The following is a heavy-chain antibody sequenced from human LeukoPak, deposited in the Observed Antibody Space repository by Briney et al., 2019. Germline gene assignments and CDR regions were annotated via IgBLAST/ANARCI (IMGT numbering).Heavy chain of an antibody. J-gene: IGHJ4*02. V-gene: IGHV4-28*01. D-gene: IGHD3-10*01. CDR3: ARITMVRGVPYFDY. Sequence: SETLSLTCAVSGYSISSSNWWGWIRQPPGKGLEWIGYIYYSGSTYYNPSLKSRVTMSVDTSKNQFSLKLSSVTAVDTAVYYCARITMVRGVPYFDYRGQGTLVTVSS. CDR2: IYYSGST. CDR1: GYSISSSNW.